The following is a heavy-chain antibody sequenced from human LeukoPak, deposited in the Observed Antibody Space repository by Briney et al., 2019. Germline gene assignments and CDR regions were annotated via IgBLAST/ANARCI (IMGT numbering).Heavy chain of an antibody. CDR3: ARDISGSRGMDV. CDR2: IHYSGST. Sequence: SETLSLTCTVSGGSISSYYWSWIRQPPGKGLEWIGYIHYSGSTNYNPSLKSRVTISVDTSKNQFSLKLSSVTAADTAVYYCARDISGSRGMDVWGQGTTVTVSS. V-gene: IGHV4-59*01. CDR1: GGSISSYY. J-gene: IGHJ6*02. D-gene: IGHD1-26*01.